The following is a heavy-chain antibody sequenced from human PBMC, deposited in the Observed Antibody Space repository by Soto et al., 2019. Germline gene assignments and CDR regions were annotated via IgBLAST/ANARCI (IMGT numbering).Heavy chain of an antibody. J-gene: IGHJ4*02. D-gene: IGHD7-27*01. CDR3: AKRAELTGDWGNFDY. Sequence: GESLKISCAASGFTFSSYAMSWVRQAPGKGLEWVSAISGSGGSTYYADSVKGRFTISRDNSKNTLYLQMNSLRAEDTAVYYCAKRAELTGDWGNFDYWGQGTLVTVSS. V-gene: IGHV3-23*01. CDR2: ISGSGGST. CDR1: GFTFSSYA.